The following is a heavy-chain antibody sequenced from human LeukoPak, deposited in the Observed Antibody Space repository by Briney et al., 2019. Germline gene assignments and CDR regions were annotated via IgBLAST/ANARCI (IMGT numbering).Heavy chain of an antibody. D-gene: IGHD5-24*01. CDR2: IKQDGSKK. J-gene: IGHJ4*02. CDR3: TRVGYIDEGIDY. Sequence: GGSLRPSCVASGFPFSSYWMTWVRQASGKGLEWVANIKQDGSKKSYVDSVKGRFTISRDNAKNSLYLQMNSLRAEDTAIYYCTRVGYIDEGIDYWGQGTLVTVSS. V-gene: IGHV3-7*04. CDR1: GFPFSSYW.